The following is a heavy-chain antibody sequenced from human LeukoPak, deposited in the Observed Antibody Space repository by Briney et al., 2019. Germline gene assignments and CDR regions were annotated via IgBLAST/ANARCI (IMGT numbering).Heavy chain of an antibody. D-gene: IGHD7-27*01. Sequence: PSETLSLTCSVSDDSISRSSYYWGWIRQPPGKGLEWIGTFYYSGFTYYNPSLKNRVTISVDTSKNQFSLKLSSVTAEDTAVYYCARAWATDFDYWGQGTLVTVSS. V-gene: IGHV4-39*01. CDR3: ARAWATDFDY. J-gene: IGHJ4*02. CDR1: DDSISRSSYY. CDR2: FYYSGFT.